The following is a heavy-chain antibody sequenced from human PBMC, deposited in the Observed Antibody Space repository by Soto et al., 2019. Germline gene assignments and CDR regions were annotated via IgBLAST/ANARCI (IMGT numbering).Heavy chain of an antibody. Sequence: SETLSLTCAVSGGSISSSNWWSWVRQPPGKGLEWIGEIYHSGSTNYNPSLKSRVTISVDKSKNQFSLKLSSVTAADTAVYYCARGHYYDSSGYYYSYYGMDVWGPGTTVTVSS. J-gene: IGHJ6*02. V-gene: IGHV4-4*02. CDR1: GGSISSSNW. CDR3: ARGHYYDSSGYYYSYYGMDV. CDR2: IYHSGST. D-gene: IGHD3-22*01.